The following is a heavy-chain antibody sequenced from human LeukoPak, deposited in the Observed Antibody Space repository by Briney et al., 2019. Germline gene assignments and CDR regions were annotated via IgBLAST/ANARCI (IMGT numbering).Heavy chain of an antibody. CDR3: AASTYGSGSYVGFDS. CDR1: GYSFTNYW. D-gene: IGHD3-10*01. CDR2: IYPGDSDT. V-gene: IGHV5-51*01. Sequence: GESLKISCKGSGYSFTNYWIGWVRQMPGKGLEWMGIIYPGDSDTRYSPSFQGQVTISADKSVSTTYLQWSSLKASDTAMYYCAASTYGSGSYVGFDSWGQGTLASVSS. J-gene: IGHJ4*02.